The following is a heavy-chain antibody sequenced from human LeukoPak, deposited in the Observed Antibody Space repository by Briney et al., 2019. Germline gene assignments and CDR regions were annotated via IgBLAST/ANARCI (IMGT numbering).Heavy chain of an antibody. D-gene: IGHD3-3*01. Sequence: SVKVSCKASGGTFSSYAISWVRQAPGQGLEWMRGIIPIFGTANYAQKFQGRVTITADESTSTAYMELSSLRSEDTAVYYCARPQIITIFGVVLGAFDIWGQGTMVTVSS. CDR1: GGTFSSYA. J-gene: IGHJ3*02. CDR2: IIPIFGTA. V-gene: IGHV1-69*01. CDR3: ARPQIITIFGVVLGAFDI.